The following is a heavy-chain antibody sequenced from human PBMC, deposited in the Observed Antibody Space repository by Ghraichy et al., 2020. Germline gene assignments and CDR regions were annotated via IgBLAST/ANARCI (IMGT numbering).Heavy chain of an antibody. J-gene: IGHJ4*02. CDR1: GFTFSNFW. Sequence: GGSLRLSCAASGFTFSNFWMSWVRQAPGKGLEWVANIKQDGSAKYYVDSVKGRFTISRDNVKNSLYLQMNSLRADDTAVYYCARDSDFDCWGQGTLVTVSS. CDR3: ARDSDFDC. CDR2: IKQDGSAK. V-gene: IGHV3-7*03.